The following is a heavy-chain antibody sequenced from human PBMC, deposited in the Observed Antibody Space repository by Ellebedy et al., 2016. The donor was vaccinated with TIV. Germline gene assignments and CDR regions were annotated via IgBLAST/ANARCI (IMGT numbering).Heavy chain of an antibody. CDR1: GFTFRSYT. V-gene: IGHV3-21*01. CDR3: AREEVDSSGPYGMDV. CDR2: ISSSSTYI. J-gene: IGHJ6*02. D-gene: IGHD6-25*01. Sequence: GESLKISCATSGFTFRSYTMNWVRQAPGKGLEWVSSISSSSTYIYYADSVKGRFTISRDNAKNSLYLQMSSLRAEDTAVYYCAREEVDSSGPYGMDVWGQGTTVTVSS.